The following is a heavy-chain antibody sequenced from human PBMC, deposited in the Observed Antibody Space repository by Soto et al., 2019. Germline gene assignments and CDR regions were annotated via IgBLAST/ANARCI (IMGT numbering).Heavy chain of an antibody. CDR2: IKQDGSEK. CDR3: ARDIYTSGWYYFDY. J-gene: IGHJ4*02. Sequence: GVLRLSCAASGFTFSSYWMSWVRHAPGKGLEWVANIKQDGSEKYYVDSVKGRFTISRDNAKNSLYLQMNSLRAEDTAVYHCARDIYTSGWYYFDYWGQGTLVTVSS. CDR1: GFTFSSYW. V-gene: IGHV3-7*01. D-gene: IGHD6-19*01.